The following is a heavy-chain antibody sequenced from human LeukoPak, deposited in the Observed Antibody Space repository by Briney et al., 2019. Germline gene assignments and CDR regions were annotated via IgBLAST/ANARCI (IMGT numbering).Heavy chain of an antibody. V-gene: IGHV3-74*01. CDR3: ARPPVVTAANDAFDI. CDR2: INSDGSST. Sequence: GGSLRLSCAASGFTFSSYSMNWVRQAPGKGLVWVSRINSDGSSTSYADSVKGRFTISRDNAKNTLYLQMNSLRAEDTAVYYCARPPVVTAANDAFDIWGQGTMVTVSS. CDR1: GFTFSSYS. J-gene: IGHJ3*02. D-gene: IGHD2-21*02.